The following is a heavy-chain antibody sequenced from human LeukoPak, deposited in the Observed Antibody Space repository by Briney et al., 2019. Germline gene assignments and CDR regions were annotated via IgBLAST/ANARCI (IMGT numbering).Heavy chain of an antibody. CDR3: ARLSLTYGDYEYYYYYGMDV. J-gene: IGHJ6*02. CDR2: IIPIFGTA. CDR1: GGTFSSYA. V-gene: IGHV1-69*13. Sequence: SVKVSCKASGGTFSSYAISWVRQAPGQGLEWMGGIIPIFGTANYAQKFQGRVTITADESTSTAYMELSSLRFEDTAVYYCARLSLTYGDYEYYYYYGMDVWGQGTTVTVSS. D-gene: IGHD4-17*01.